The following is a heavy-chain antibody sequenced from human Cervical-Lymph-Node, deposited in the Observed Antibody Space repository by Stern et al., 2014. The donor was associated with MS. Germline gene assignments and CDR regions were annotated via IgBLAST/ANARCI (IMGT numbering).Heavy chain of an antibody. D-gene: IGHD4-17*01. CDR1: GNILTELS. Sequence: QVQLQQSGAEVKKPGASVKVSCKVSGNILTELSMQWVRQAPGKGLEWMGGFDREDGETIYAQNFQGRVTMTEDTSTDTAYMELGSLRSEDTAVYYCAIYGDDGDYWGQGTLVTVSS. CDR3: AIYGDDGDY. V-gene: IGHV1-24*01. CDR2: FDREDGET. J-gene: IGHJ4*02.